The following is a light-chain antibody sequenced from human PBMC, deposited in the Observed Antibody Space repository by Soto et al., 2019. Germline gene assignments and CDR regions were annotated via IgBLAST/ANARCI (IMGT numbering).Light chain of an antibody. Sequence: QSALAQPVSVSGSPGQSITISCTGTTNDFDLYKYVSWYQQHPGKAPKLMIYEVNNRPSGVSNRFSGSKSGNTASLTISGLQAEDEADYYCSSWTSSTTQVLGGGTKLTVL. CDR2: EVN. V-gene: IGLV2-14*01. CDR1: TNDFDLYKY. J-gene: IGLJ3*02. CDR3: SSWTSSTTQV.